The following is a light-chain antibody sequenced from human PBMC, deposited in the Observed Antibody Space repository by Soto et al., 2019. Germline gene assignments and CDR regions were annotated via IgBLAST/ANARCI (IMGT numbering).Light chain of an antibody. CDR2: DVT. Sequence: QSALTQPRSVSGSPGQSVTISCTGTSSDVGAYNYVSWYQQHPGKAPKLIIYDVTKRPSGVPDRFSGFKSGNTASLTISGLQAEDEADYYCCSYAGNSYAGIYNVLFGGGTKVTVL. CDR3: CSYAGNSYAGIYNVL. V-gene: IGLV2-11*01. CDR1: SSDVGAYNY. J-gene: IGLJ3*02.